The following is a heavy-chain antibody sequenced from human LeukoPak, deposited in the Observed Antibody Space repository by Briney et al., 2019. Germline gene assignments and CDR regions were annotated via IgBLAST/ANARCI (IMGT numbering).Heavy chain of an antibody. D-gene: IGHD5-12*01. J-gene: IGHJ6*02. CDR2: IKQDGSEK. CDR1: GFTFSTYW. Sequence: GGSLRLSCAASGFTFSTYWMSWVRQAPGKGLEWVANIKQDGSEKYYVDSVKGRFTISRDNAKNSLYLQMNSLRAEDTAVYYCARDLIVATIYFHYGIDVWGQGTTVTVSS. V-gene: IGHV3-7*01. CDR3: ARDLIVATIYFHYGIDV.